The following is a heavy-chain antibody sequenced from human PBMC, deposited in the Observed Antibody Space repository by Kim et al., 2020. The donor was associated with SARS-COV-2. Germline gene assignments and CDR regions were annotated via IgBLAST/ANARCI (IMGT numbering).Heavy chain of an antibody. CDR3: AKERRKYCSGGSCHLEY. J-gene: IGHJ4*02. D-gene: IGHD2-15*01. V-gene: IGHV3-33*03. Sequence: VNGRFTITKDKSKNTLYLQMNNLRAEDTAVYYCAKERRKYCSGGSCHLEYWGQGTLVTVSS.